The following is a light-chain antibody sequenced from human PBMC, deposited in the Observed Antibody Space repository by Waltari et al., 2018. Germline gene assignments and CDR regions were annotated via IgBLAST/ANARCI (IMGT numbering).Light chain of an antibody. CDR2: GS. V-gene: IGLV1-36*01. Sequence: QSTLTQEAPVSGTVGQQVPLSCTGHQTTIGIYAVGWSQQISHGAPKPGMFGSSLPSGIPDRFSGSKSGTTASLTISGLQPEDEADYYCSTLDYSLTAWVFGGGTKLTVL. CDR3: STLDYSLTAWV. J-gene: IGLJ3*02. CDR1: QTTIGIYA.